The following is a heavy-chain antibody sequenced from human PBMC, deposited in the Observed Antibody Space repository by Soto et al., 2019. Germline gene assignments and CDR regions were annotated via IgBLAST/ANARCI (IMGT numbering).Heavy chain of an antibody. J-gene: IGHJ3*02. D-gene: IGHD3-3*01. CDR3: ATYLNYDFWSGYYDAFDI. CDR2: ISGSGGST. CDR1: GFTFSSYA. Sequence: EVQLLESGGGLVQPGGSLRLSCAASGFTFSSYAMSWVRQAPGKGLEWVSAISGSGGSTYYADSVKGRFTISRDNSKNTLYLQMNSLRAEDTAVYYCATYLNYDFWSGYYDAFDIWGQGTMVTVSS. V-gene: IGHV3-23*01.